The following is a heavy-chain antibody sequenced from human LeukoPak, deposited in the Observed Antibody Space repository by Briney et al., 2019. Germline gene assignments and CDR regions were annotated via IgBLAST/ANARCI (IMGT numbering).Heavy chain of an antibody. D-gene: IGHD3-22*01. CDR2: IWYGGSNT. V-gene: IGHV3-33*08. CDR3: ARTQWAERLTYYYDSSGPNDAFDI. Sequence: LSGGSLRLSCAASGFTFSTYGMHWVRQAPGKGLEWVAVIWYGGSNTYYADSVKGRFTISRDNSKNTLYLQMNSLRAEDTAVYYCARTQWAERLTYYYDSSGPNDAFDIWGQGTMVTVSS. J-gene: IGHJ3*02. CDR1: GFTFSTYG.